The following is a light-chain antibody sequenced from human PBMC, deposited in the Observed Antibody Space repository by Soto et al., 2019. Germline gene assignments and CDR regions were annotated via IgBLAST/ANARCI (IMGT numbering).Light chain of an antibody. CDR3: QHYGSSPPALT. CDR1: QSVSSSH. V-gene: IGKV3-20*01. J-gene: IGKJ4*01. Sequence: DIVLTQSPGTLSLPPGERAILSCSASQSVSSSHLAWYQQKPGQAPRLLIYGASSRATGIPDRFSGSGSGTDFSLTLSRLEPEDFAVYYCQHYGSSPPALTFGGGTKVEIK. CDR2: GAS.